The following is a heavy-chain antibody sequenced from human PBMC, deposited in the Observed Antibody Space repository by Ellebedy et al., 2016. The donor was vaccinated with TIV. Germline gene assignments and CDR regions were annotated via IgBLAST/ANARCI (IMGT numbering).Heavy chain of an antibody. CDR2: IIPIFGTA. CDR3: ARPARNSYYYYYGMDV. Sequence: SVKVSXXASGGTFSSYAISWVRQAPGQGLERMGGIIPIFGTANYAQKFQGRVTITADESTSTAYMELSSLRSEDTAVYYCARPARNSYYYYYGMDVWGQGTTVTVSS. V-gene: IGHV1-69*13. CDR1: GGTFSSYA. J-gene: IGHJ6*02. D-gene: IGHD2/OR15-2a*01.